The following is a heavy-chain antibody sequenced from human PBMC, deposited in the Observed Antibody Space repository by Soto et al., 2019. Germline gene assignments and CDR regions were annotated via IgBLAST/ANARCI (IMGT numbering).Heavy chain of an antibody. CDR2: IIPIFGTA. CDR1: GGTFSSYA. D-gene: IGHD5-12*01. J-gene: IGHJ4*02. CDR3: ARDHGSVGSAVDY. Sequence: ASVKVSCKASGGTFSSYAISWVRQAPGQGLEWMGGIIPIFGTANYAQKFQGRVTMTTDTSTSTGYMELRSLRSDDTALYYCARDHGSVGSAVDYWGQGTLVTVSS. V-gene: IGHV1-69*05.